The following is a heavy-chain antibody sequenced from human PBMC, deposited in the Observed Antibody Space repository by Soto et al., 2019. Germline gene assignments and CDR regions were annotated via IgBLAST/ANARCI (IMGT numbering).Heavy chain of an antibody. J-gene: IGHJ4*02. CDR2: IYYSGST. Sequence: QLQLQESGPGLVKPSETLSLTCTVSGGSISRSSYYWGWIRQPPGKGLEWIGSIYYSGSTYYNPSLESRVTIAVDTSKTQFPLKLSSVAAADTAVYYCARHDYGGFGLWGQGTLVTVSS. D-gene: IGHD4-17*01. CDR1: GGSISRSSYY. V-gene: IGHV4-39*01. CDR3: ARHDYGGFGL.